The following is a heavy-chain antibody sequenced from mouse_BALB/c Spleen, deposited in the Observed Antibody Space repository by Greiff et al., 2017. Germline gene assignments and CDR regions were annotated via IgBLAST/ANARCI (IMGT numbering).Heavy chain of an antibody. J-gene: IGHJ4*01. D-gene: IGHD1-3*01. CDR2: IWAGGST. Sequence: VHLVESGPGLVAPSQSLSITCTVSGSSLTSYGVHWVRQPPGKGLEWLGVIWAGGSTNYNSALMSRLSISKDNAKSQVFLKMNSLQTDDTARYYDARSGYDAMDYWGQGTSVTVSS. V-gene: IGHV2-9*02. CDR3: ARSGYDAMDY. CDR1: GSSLTSYG.